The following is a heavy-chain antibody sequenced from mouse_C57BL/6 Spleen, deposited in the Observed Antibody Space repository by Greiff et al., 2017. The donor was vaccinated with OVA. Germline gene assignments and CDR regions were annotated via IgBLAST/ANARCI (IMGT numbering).Heavy chain of an antibody. J-gene: IGHJ1*03. Sequence: DVQLQESGPGLVKPSQSLSLTCSVTGYSITSGYYWNWIRQFPGNKLEWMGYISYDGSNNYNPSLKNRISITRDTSKNQFFLKLNSVTTEDTATYYCARAQVGGFDVWGTGTTVTVSS. D-gene: IGHD4-1*02. CDR3: ARAQVGGFDV. V-gene: IGHV3-6*01. CDR1: GYSITSGYY. CDR2: ISYDGSN.